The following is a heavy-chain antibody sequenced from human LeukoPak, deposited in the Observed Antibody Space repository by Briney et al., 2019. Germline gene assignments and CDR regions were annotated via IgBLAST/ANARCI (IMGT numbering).Heavy chain of an antibody. CDR1: GDSVSRDSIA. V-gene: IGHV6-1*01. D-gene: IGHD6-19*01. J-gene: IGHJ4*02. CDR2: TYYKSAWYN. Sequence: LSQTLSLTCAISGDSVSRDSIAWNWIRQSPSRGLEWLGRTYYKSAWYNDYAVSVKGRIIINPDTSKNQFSLQLNSVTPEDTAVYYCARGTGWPQFDHWGQGTLVTVSS. CDR3: ARGTGWPQFDH.